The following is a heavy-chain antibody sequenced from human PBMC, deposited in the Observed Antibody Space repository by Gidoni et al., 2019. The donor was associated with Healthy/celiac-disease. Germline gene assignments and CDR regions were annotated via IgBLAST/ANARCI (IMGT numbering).Heavy chain of an antibody. J-gene: IGHJ2*01. D-gene: IGHD3-22*01. CDR2: IYHSGST. V-gene: IGHV4-30-2*01. CDR1: GGSISSGGYS. Sequence: QLQLQESGSGLVKPSQTLSLTCAVSGGSISSGGYSWSWIRQPPGKGLEWIGYIYHSGSTYYNPSLKSRVTISVDRSKNQFSLKLSSVTAADTAVYYCARVRNYYDSSGYYYFWYFDLWGRGTLVTVSS. CDR3: ARVRNYYDSSGYYYFWYFDL.